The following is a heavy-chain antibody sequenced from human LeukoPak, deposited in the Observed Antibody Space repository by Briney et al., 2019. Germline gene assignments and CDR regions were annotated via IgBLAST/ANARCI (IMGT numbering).Heavy chain of an antibody. V-gene: IGHV3-23*01. CDR3: AKSQYYYDSSGYLIDY. D-gene: IGHD3-22*01. Sequence: PGGSLRLSCAASGFTFSSYAMSWVRQAPGKGLEWVSAISGSGGSTYYADSVKGRFTISRDNSKNTLYLQMNSLRAEDTAVYYCAKSQYYYDSSGYLIDYWGQGTLVTVSS. CDR2: ISGSGGST. J-gene: IGHJ4*02. CDR1: GFTFSSYA.